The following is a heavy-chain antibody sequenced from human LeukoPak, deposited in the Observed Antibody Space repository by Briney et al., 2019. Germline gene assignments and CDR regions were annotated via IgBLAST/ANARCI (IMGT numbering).Heavy chain of an antibody. CDR3: ARDGDYYYMDV. J-gene: IGHJ6*03. CDR1: GFTFSSYS. CDR2: ISSSSSTI. D-gene: IGHD3-16*01. V-gene: IGHV3-48*01. Sequence: GGSLRLSCAASGFTFSSYSMNWVPQAPGKGLEWVSYISSSSSTIYYADSVKGRFTISRDNAKNSLYLQMNSLRAEDTAVYYCARDGDYYYMDVWGKGTTVTVSS.